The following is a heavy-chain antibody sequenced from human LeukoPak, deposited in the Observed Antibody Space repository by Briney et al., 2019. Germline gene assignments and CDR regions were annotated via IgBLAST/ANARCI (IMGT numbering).Heavy chain of an antibody. Sequence: SETLSLTCTVSGGSISGYYWSWIRQPAGKGLEWIGRLYTSGSTNYNPSLKTRATMSVATPRTQFSRKLTSVTAADAAVYYCARVGMAVAESFFDYWGQGTLVTVSS. D-gene: IGHD6-19*01. V-gene: IGHV4-4*07. CDR3: ARVGMAVAESFFDY. CDR2: LYTSGST. CDR1: GGSISGYY. J-gene: IGHJ4*02.